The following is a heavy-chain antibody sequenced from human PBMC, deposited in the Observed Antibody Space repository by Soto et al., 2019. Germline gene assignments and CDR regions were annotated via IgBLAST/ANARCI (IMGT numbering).Heavy chain of an antibody. CDR3: ARSRREGHGLAATGIGH. J-gene: IGHJ4*02. CDR1: GFAFNTYA. Sequence: GGSLRLSCAASGFAFNTYAMHWVRQAPGKGLQWVAIISYDGNTKHYVDSVKGRFTISRDNSNNTLYLQMDSLTVDDTGFYFCARSRREGHGLAATGIGHWGQGTLVTV. V-gene: IGHV3-30*03. CDR2: ISYDGNTK. D-gene: IGHD6-13*01.